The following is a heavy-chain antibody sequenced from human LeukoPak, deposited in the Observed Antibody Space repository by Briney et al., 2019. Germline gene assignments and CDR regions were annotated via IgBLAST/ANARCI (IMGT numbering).Heavy chain of an antibody. Sequence: ASVKVSCKASGGTSSSYAISWVRQAPGQGLEWMGGIIPIFGTANYAQKFQGRVTITADESTSTAYMELSSLRSEGTAVYYCLCYYYGSGAPDYWGQGTLVTVSS. D-gene: IGHD3-10*01. V-gene: IGHV1-69*13. CDR1: GGTSSSYA. CDR3: LCYYYGSGAPDY. CDR2: IIPIFGTA. J-gene: IGHJ4*02.